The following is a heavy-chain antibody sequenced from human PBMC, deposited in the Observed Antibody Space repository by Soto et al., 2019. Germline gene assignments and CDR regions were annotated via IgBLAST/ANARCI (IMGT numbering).Heavy chain of an antibody. Sequence: GGSLRLSCAASGFTFSSYAMSWVRQAPGKGLEWVSAISGSGGSTYYADSVKGRFTISRDNSKNTLYLQMNSLRAEDTAVYYCAKSSRLYYYYGMDVWGQGTTVTAP. CDR1: GFTFSSYA. V-gene: IGHV3-23*01. CDR2: ISGSGGST. D-gene: IGHD6-13*01. J-gene: IGHJ6*02. CDR3: AKSSRLYYYYGMDV.